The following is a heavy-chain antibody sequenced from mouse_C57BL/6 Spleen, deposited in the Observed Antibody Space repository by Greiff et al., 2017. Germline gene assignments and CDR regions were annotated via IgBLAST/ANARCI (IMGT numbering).Heavy chain of an antibody. Sequence: EVHLVESGEGLVKPGGSLKLSCAASGFTFSSYAMSWVRQTPEKRLEWVAYISSGGDYIYYADTVKGRFTISRDNARNTLYLQMSSLKSEDTAMYYCTRADYYGSSYGYFDVWGTGTTVTVAS. J-gene: IGHJ1*03. CDR1: GFTFSSYA. CDR2: ISSGGDYI. D-gene: IGHD1-1*01. V-gene: IGHV5-9-1*02. CDR3: TRADYYGSSYGYFDV.